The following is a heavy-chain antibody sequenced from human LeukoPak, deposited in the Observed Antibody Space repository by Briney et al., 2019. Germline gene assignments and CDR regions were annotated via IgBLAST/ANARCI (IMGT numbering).Heavy chain of an antibody. CDR3: ARDRIAVAALYYYYYYMDV. D-gene: IGHD6-19*01. J-gene: IGHJ6*03. V-gene: IGHV1-2*02. Sequence: PVASVKVSCKASGYTFTDYYMHWVRQAPGQGLEWMGWIRPYSGGTNYAQKFLGRVTMTRDTSISTAYMELSRLRSDDTAVYYCARDRIAVAALYYYYYYMDVWGKGTTVTISS. CDR2: IRPYSGGT. CDR1: GYTFTDYY.